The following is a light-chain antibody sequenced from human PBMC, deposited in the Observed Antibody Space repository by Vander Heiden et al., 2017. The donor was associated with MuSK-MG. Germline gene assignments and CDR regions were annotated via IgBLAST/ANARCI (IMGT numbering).Light chain of an antibody. J-gene: IGKJ2*01. V-gene: IGKV1-39*01. CDR2: ATS. CDR1: ESIRRY. Sequence: DILMTQSPSSLSASVGDRVTITCRASESIRRYLNWYQYKPGKAPQLLIYATSSLQNGVLSRFSGSGSGTDFTLTITALRPEDFATYYCQQSFSSYTFGPGTKVQIK. CDR3: QQSFSSYT.